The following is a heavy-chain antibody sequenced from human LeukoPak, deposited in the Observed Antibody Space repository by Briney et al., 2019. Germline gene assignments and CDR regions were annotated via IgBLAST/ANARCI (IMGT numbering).Heavy chain of an antibody. CDR2: IYYSGST. CDR1: GGSISSSSYY. Sequence: PSETLSLTCTVSGGSISSSSYYWGWIRQPPGKGLEWIGSIYYSGSTYYNPSLKSRVTISVDTSENQFSLKLSSVAAADTAVYYCARQGEVAGDFDYWGQGTLVTVSS. V-gene: IGHV4-39*01. D-gene: IGHD6-19*01. CDR3: ARQGEVAGDFDY. J-gene: IGHJ4*02.